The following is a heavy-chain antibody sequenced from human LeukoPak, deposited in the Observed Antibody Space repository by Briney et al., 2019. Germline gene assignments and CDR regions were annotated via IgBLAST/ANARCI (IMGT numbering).Heavy chain of an antibody. CDR1: GFTFSSYA. V-gene: IGHV3-23*01. D-gene: IGHD6-19*01. J-gene: IGHJ6*02. Sequence: GGSLRLSCAASGFTFSSYAMSWVRQAPGKGLEWVSVISGSGGSTYYAGSVKGRFTISRDNSKNTLYLQMNSLRAEDTAVYNCAKTVAGTSYYYYYGMDVWGQGTMVTVSS. CDR3: AKTVAGTSYYYYYGMDV. CDR2: ISGSGGST.